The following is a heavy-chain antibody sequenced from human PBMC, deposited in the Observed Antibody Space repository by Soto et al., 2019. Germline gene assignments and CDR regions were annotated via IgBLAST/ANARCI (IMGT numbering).Heavy chain of an antibody. V-gene: IGHV3-30*03. D-gene: IGHD1-7*01. CDR1: GFPFSSYS. Sequence: PGGSLRLSCAASGFPFSSYSMHWVRQAPGKGLEWVAVISYDGSNKYYADSVKGRFTISRGNSKNTLYLQMNSLRAEDTAVYYCARDRGRYNWNYGTYYYGMDVWGQGTTVTVSS. CDR2: ISYDGSNK. CDR3: ARDRGRYNWNYGTYYYGMDV. J-gene: IGHJ6*02.